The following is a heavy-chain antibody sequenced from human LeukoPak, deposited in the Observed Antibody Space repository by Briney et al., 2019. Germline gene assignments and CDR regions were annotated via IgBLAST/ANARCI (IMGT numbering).Heavy chain of an antibody. CDR2: IKQDGGET. V-gene: IGHV3-7*01. Sequence: GGSLRLSCAASGFTFSTYWMTWVRQAPGKGLEWVANIKQDGGETYYVDSVKGRFTISRDNARNSLYLQMNSLRAEDTALYYCARLRGGAYWGQGTLVTVSS. D-gene: IGHD3-10*01. J-gene: IGHJ4*02. CDR1: GFTFSTYW. CDR3: ARLRGGAY.